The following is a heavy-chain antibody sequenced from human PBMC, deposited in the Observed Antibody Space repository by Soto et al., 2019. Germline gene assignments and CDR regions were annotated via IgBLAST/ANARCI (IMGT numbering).Heavy chain of an antibody. J-gene: IGHJ5*02. CDR1: GFTFEDYA. Sequence: EVHLVESGGGLVQPGRSLRLSCAAFGFTFEDYAMHWIRQTPGKRLEWVAGINWNSGSVGYADSVKGRFTISRDNANNSLYLQMDSLRTEDTAFYYCAKGRGAIGVVSNWFDPWGQGTLVTVS. D-gene: IGHD3-3*01. CDR3: AKGRGAIGVVSNWFDP. CDR2: INWNSGSV. V-gene: IGHV3-9*01.